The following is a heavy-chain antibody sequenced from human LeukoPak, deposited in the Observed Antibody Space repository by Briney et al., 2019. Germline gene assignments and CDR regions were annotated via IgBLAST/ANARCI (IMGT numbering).Heavy chain of an antibody. D-gene: IGHD3-10*01. J-gene: IGHJ4*02. Sequence: SETLSLICAVYGGSFSGYYWSWIRQPPGKGLEWIGEINHSGSTNYNPSLKSRVTISVDTSKNQFSLKLSSVTAADTAVYYCARNYGSGLGYWGQGTLVTVSS. CDR1: GGSFSGYY. V-gene: IGHV4-34*01. CDR2: INHSGST. CDR3: ARNYGSGLGY.